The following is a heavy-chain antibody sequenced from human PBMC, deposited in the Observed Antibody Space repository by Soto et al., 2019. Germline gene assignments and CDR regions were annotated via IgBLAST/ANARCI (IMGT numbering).Heavy chain of an antibody. CDR3: ARRGSGSYYDY. CDR1: GFTFSSYA. Sequence: EVQLLESGGGLVQPGGSLRLSCAASGFTFSSYAMRWVRQAPGKGLGWVSAISGSGDSTYYADSVKGRFTISRDNSKNTVYLQMNSLRGEDTAVYYFARRGSGSYYDYWGQGTRVTVSS. J-gene: IGHJ4*02. CDR2: ISGSGDST. V-gene: IGHV3-23*01. D-gene: IGHD1-26*01.